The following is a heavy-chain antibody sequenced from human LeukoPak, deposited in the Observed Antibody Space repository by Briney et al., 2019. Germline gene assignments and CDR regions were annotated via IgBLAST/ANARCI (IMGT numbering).Heavy chain of an antibody. V-gene: IGHV3-74*01. Sequence: GGSLRLSCAASGFTFSSYWMHWVRQAPGKGLVWVSRINSDGSSTSYADSVKGRFTISRDNAKNTLYLQMNSLRAEDTVVYYCARGRVGRGLLWFGELYGGQGTLVTVSS. CDR1: GFTFSSYW. CDR3: ARGRVGRGLLWFGELY. D-gene: IGHD3-10*01. J-gene: IGHJ4*02. CDR2: INSDGSST.